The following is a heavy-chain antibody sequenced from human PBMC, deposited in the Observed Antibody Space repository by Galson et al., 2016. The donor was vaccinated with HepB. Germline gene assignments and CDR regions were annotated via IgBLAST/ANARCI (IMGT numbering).Heavy chain of an antibody. CDR1: GFTFSNHA. CDR3: AKDRRYYGSGFDY. D-gene: IGHD3-10*01. J-gene: IGHJ4*02. V-gene: IGHV3-23*01. CDR2: IGTSGGPT. Sequence: SLRLSCAASGFTFSNHAMSWVCQAPGKGLEWVAGIGTSGGPTYYADSVKGQFTISRDNSKNTVHLQMNSLRVEDTAVYYCAKDRRYYGSGFDYWGQGTLVTVSS.